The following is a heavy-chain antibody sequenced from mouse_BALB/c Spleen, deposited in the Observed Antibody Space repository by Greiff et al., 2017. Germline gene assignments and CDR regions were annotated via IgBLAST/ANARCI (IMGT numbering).Heavy chain of an antibody. CDR1: GYTFTDYE. J-gene: IGHJ4*01. CDR3: ARGGDRAMDY. V-gene: IGHV1-15*01. D-gene: IGHD3-3*01. Sequence: VKLVESGAELVRPGASVTLSCKASGYTFTDYEMHWVKQTPVHGLEWIGAIDPETGGTAYNQKFKGKATLTADKSSSTAYMELRSLTSEDSAVYYCARGGDRAMDYWGQGTSVTVSS. CDR2: IDPETGGT.